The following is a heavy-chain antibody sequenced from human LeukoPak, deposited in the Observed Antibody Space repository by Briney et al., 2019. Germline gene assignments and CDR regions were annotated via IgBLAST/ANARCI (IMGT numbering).Heavy chain of an antibody. J-gene: IGHJ4*02. V-gene: IGHV3-21*01. CDR3: ATWTYDSSGYYSQH. CDR2: ISSRSSYI. Sequence: PGGSLRLSCGASGFTLSDFWMFWVRQAPGKGLEWVSSISSRSSYIYYADSVKGRFTISRDNAKNSLYLQMNSLRAEDTAVYYCATWTYDSSGYYSQHWGQGTLVTVSS. CDR1: GFTLSDFW. D-gene: IGHD3-22*01.